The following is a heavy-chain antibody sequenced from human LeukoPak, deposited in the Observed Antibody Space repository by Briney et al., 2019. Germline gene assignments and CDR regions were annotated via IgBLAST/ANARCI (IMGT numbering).Heavy chain of an antibody. J-gene: IGHJ6*02. Sequence: SVKVSCKASGGTFSSYAISWVRQAPGQGLEWMGRIIPILGIANYAQKFQGRVTITADKSTSTAYMELNSLRSEDTAVYYCAGVMITFGEGYYYYGMDVWGQGTTVTVSS. CDR2: IIPILGIA. V-gene: IGHV1-69*04. CDR1: GGTFSSYA. CDR3: AGVMITFGEGYYYYGMDV. D-gene: IGHD3-16*01.